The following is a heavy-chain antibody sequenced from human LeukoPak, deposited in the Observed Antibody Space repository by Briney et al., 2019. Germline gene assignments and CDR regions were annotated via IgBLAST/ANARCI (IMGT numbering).Heavy chain of an antibody. D-gene: IGHD3-10*01. Sequence: SETLSLTCTVSGGSISSYYWSWIRQPPGKGLEWIGYIYYSGSTNYNPSLKGRVTISVDTSKNQFSLKLSSVTAADTAVYYCARLSGYYGSGIDYWGQGTLVTVSS. CDR1: GGSISSYY. CDR3: ARLSGYYGSGIDY. J-gene: IGHJ4*02. V-gene: IGHV4-59*01. CDR2: IYYSGST.